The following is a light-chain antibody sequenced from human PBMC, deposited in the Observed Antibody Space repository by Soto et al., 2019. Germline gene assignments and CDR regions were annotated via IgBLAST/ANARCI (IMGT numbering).Light chain of an antibody. CDR3: QQSYTTPLT. Sequence: EIVMTQSPATLSVSPGERATLSCRASQSVSSNLAWYQQKPGQAPRLLIYGASTRATGIPARFSGSGSGTEFTLTISSLQSEDSALYYCQQSYTTPLTFGGGTKVEIK. CDR2: GAS. CDR1: QSVSSN. V-gene: IGKV3-15*01. J-gene: IGKJ4*01.